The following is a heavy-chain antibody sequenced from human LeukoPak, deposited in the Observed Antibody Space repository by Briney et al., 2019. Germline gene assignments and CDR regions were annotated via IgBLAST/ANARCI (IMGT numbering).Heavy chain of an antibody. D-gene: IGHD2-8*01. CDR1: GFTFNRFG. CDR2: IWYDGSNK. V-gene: IGHV3-33*01. J-gene: IGHJ4*02. CDR3: ATARYCATAVCPHFDY. Sequence: GGSLRLSCATSGFTFNRFGMHWVRQAPGKGLEWVAVIWYDGSNKDYADSVKGRFTISRDNSKNTLYLQMNSLGAEDTTMYYCATARYCATAVCPHFDYWGQGTRVTVSS.